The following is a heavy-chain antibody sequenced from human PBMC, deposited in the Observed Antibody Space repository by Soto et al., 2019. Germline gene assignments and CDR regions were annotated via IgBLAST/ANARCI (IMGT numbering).Heavy chain of an antibody. Sequence: EVQLLESGGGLVQPGGSLRLSCAASGFTFSSHAMSWVRQAPGKGLEWVSAISGSGGSTYYADSVKGRFTISRDNSKNTLYLQMNSLRAEDTAVYYCAKGIRITYSCFDYWGQGTLVTVSS. CDR1: GFTFSSHA. CDR3: AKGIRITYSCFDY. D-gene: IGHD2-15*01. CDR2: ISGSGGST. V-gene: IGHV3-23*01. J-gene: IGHJ4*02.